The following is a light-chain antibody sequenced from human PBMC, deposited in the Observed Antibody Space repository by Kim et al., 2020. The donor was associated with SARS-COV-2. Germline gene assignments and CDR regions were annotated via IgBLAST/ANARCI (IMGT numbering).Light chain of an antibody. CDR3: QSYNRDNVL. Sequence: GEPVTISCTRSSGSIDDNYVQWYQQRPGGVPTTVIYEDDQRPSGVSDRFSGSIDNSSNSASLTISGLRTEDEADYYCQSYNRDNVLFGGGTQLTVL. J-gene: IGLJ2*01. CDR2: EDD. V-gene: IGLV6-57*03. CDR1: SGSIDDNY.